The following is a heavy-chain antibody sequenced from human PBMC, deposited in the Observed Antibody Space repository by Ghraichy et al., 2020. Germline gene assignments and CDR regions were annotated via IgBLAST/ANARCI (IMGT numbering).Heavy chain of an antibody. CDR3: VTGFPEKHF. D-gene: IGHD3-3*02. CDR2: ISGDGSNT. V-gene: IGHV3-64*03. CDR1: GFIFSRYS. Sequence: GGSLRLSCSASGFIFSRYSMHWVRQAPGQGLEYAAAISGDGSNTYYAESVKARSTISRDNSKSTLYLHMTGLTSDDTAMYYCVTGFPEKHFWGQGIMVSVSS. J-gene: IGHJ3*01.